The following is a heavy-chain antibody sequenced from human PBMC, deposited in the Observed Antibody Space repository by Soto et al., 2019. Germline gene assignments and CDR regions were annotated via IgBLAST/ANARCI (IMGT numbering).Heavy chain of an antibody. J-gene: IGHJ4*02. CDR1: GGTFSSYA. Sequence: SVKVSCKASGGTFSSYAISWVRQAPGQGLEWMGGIIPIFGTANYAQKFQGRVTITADESTSTAYMELTTLTSDDTAFYYCARGVSAGVDYWGQGTLVTVSS. D-gene: IGHD1-26*01. V-gene: IGHV1-69*13. CDR3: ARGVSAGVDY. CDR2: IIPIFGTA.